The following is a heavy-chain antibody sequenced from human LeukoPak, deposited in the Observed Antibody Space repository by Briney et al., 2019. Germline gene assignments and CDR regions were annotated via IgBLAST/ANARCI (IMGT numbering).Heavy chain of an antibody. CDR3: ARSRGDF. V-gene: IGHV3-7*01. J-gene: IGHJ4*02. CDR1: GFIFTDYW. CDR2: VKGDGSAT. Sequence: GGSLRLSCAASGFIFTDYWMNWVRQAPGRGLERLASVKGDGSATSYVDSVKGRFTISRDNAKNSLYLQMNSLRADDTALYYRARSRGDFWGQGTLVTVSS.